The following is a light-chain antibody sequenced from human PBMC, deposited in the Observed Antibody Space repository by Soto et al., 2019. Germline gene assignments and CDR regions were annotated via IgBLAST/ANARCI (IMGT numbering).Light chain of an antibody. J-gene: IGKJ1*01. Sequence: EIVLTQSPGTLSLSPGERATLSCRASQSISSSYLAWYQQKVGQAPRLLIYGASRRATGIPDRFSGSGSGTDFTLTISRLEPEDFAVYYCQQYGSSRWTFGQGTKVEIK. V-gene: IGKV3-20*01. CDR3: QQYGSSRWT. CDR2: GAS. CDR1: QSISSSY.